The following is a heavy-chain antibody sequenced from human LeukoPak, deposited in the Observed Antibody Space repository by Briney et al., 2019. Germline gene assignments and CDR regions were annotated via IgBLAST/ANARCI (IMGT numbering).Heavy chain of an antibody. CDR3: AKDWHDY. Sequence: GGSLRLSCEASGITFSKSAMTWVRQPPGKGLEWVATILTSGATYYADSVKGRFTISRDNSKNTLYLQMNGLRVEETAIYFCAKDWHDYWGLGTLVTVSS. CDR2: ILTSGAT. CDR1: GITFSKSA. J-gene: IGHJ4*02. V-gene: IGHV3-23*01.